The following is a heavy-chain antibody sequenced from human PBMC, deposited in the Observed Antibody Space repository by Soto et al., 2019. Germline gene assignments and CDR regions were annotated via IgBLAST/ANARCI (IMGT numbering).Heavy chain of an antibody. D-gene: IGHD6-19*01. CDR3: AKDAVAYNGGWDWFDS. CDR2: IGGTGGDT. J-gene: IGHJ5*01. CDR1: GFIFSDYA. V-gene: IGHV3-23*01. Sequence: DVQLLESGGGLVQPGGSLRLSCAASGFIFSDYAMTWVRQAPGKGLESVSAIGGTGGDTYYSDSVKGRFIISRDNSKNTLYLQMNSLSADDTAVYYCAKDAVAYNGGWDWFDSWGQGTLVTVSS.